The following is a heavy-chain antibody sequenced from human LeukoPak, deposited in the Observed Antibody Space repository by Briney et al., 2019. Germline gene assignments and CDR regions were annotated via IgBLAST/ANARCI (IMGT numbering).Heavy chain of an antibody. J-gene: IGHJ6*02. CDR1: GLTFSSYW. CDR2: INREGSST. Sequence: PGGSLRLSCAVSGLTFSSYWMHWVRQAPGKGLVWVSRINREGSSTSYADSVKGRFTISRDNSKNTLYLQMNSLRAEDTAVYYCAKSLGGDYYYYGMDVWGQGTTVTVSS. V-gene: IGHV3-74*01. D-gene: IGHD4-17*01. CDR3: AKSLGGDYYYYGMDV.